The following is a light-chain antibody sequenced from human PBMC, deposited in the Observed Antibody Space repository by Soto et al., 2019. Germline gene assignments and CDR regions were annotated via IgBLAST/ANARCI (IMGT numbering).Light chain of an antibody. CDR1: QSVSTTNKNC. V-gene: IGKV4-1*01. CDR2: WAS. Sequence: DVVVTPSPDSFAVSPGERATIHCKSSQSVSTTNKNCLTWYQLKPGQPLRLLIFWASTRDSGVPDRFTGSGSGTDFSLTISSLQAEDVAVYYCQQYYNRPCTFGGGTKVEIK. J-gene: IGKJ4*02. CDR3: QQYYNRPCT.